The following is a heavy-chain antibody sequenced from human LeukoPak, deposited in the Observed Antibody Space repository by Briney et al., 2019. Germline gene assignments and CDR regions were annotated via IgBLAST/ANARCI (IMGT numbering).Heavy chain of an antibody. CDR2: INPSGGST. J-gene: IGHJ6*02. V-gene: IGHV1-46*01. Sequence: ASVTVSFKASGYTFTIYYMHWVRQAPGQGLEWMGIINPSGGSTSYAQKFQGRVTMTRDTSTSTVYMELSSLRSEDTAVYYCARDQQLVYYYGMDVWGQGTTVTVSS. D-gene: IGHD6-13*01. CDR1: GYTFTIYY. CDR3: ARDQQLVYYYGMDV.